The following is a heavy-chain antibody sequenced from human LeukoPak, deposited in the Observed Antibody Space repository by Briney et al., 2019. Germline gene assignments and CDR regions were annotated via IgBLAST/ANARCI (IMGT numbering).Heavy chain of an antibody. V-gene: IGHV3-73*01. D-gene: IGHD1-26*01. J-gene: IGHJ4*02. CDR3: NPCGTTRCDY. CDR2: IRSKANSYAT. CDR1: GFTFSGSA. Sequence: GGSLRLSCAASGFTFSGSAMHWVGQASGKGLEWVGRIRSKANSYATAYAASVKGRFTISRDDSKNTAYLQMNSLKTEDTAVYYCNPCGTTRCDYSGQGTLVTVSS.